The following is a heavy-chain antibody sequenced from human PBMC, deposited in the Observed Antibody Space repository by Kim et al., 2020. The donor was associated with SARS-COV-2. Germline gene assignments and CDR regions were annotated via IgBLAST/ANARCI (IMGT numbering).Heavy chain of an antibody. V-gene: IGHV1-2*06. D-gene: IGHD2-15*01. CDR2: INPNSGGT. Sequence: ASVKVSCKASGYTFTGYYMHWVRQAPGQGLEWMGRINPNSGGTNYAQKFQGRVTMTRDTSISTAYMGLSRLRSDDTAVYYCARHRLIYCSGGSCQTPTTQRRYGMDVWGQGTTVTVSS. CDR3: ARHRLIYCSGGSCQTPTTQRRYGMDV. J-gene: IGHJ6*02. CDR1: GYTFTGYY.